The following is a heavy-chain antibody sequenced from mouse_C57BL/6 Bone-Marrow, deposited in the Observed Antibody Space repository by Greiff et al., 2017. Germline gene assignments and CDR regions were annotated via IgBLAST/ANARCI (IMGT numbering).Heavy chain of an antibody. D-gene: IGHD1-1*01. CDR1: GYTFTSYW. Sequence: QVQLQQPGAELVMPGASVKLSCTASGYTFTSYWMHWVKQSPGQGLAWIGAIDPSDSYTNSNQKFKGKSTLTVDKSSSTAYMQLSSLTSEDAAVYYCARRGYYYEDYWGQGTLVTVSA. J-gene: IGHJ3*01. V-gene: IGHV1-69*01. CDR2: IDPSDSYT. CDR3: ARRGYYYEDY.